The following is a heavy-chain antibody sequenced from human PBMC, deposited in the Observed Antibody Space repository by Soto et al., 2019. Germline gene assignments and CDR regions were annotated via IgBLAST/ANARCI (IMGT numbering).Heavy chain of an antibody. CDR2: IYPGDSDT. V-gene: IGHV5-51*01. CDR1: GYRFTNYW. D-gene: IGHD2-21*01. CDR3: ARLLFGPNPDAFDI. Sequence: GESLKISCRGSGYRFTNYWIGWVRQMPGKGLEWMGIIYPGDSDTRYSPSFQGQVTISADKSISTAYLQWSSLKASDTAMYYCARLLFGPNPDAFDIWGQGTMVTVSS. J-gene: IGHJ3*02.